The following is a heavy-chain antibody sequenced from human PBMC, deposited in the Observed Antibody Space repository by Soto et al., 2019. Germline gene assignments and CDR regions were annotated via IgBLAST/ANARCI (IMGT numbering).Heavy chain of an antibody. CDR2: ISSDGDLR. CDR3: AKVRQRYLDILTGATNFDS. Sequence: EVHLLGSGGDLVKPGGSLRLSCEVSGFTFNNFAMSWVRQSPGKVLEWVSTISSDGDLRHYAESVKGRITISRDNSKTSLFLQMNSLRAEDTALYFCAKVRQRYLDILTGATNFDSWGQGTLVSVCS. V-gene: IGHV3-23*01. J-gene: IGHJ4*02. D-gene: IGHD3-9*01. CDR1: GFTFNNFA.